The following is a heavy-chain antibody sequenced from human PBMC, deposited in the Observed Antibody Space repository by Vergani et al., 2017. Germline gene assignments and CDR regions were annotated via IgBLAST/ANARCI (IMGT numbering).Heavy chain of an antibody. J-gene: IGHJ4*02. D-gene: IGHD3-22*01. CDR2: IYYSGST. CDR3: AKADYCDGSGYYSRALFGFDY. V-gene: IGHV4-39*07. CDR1: GGSISSSSYY. Sequence: QLQLQESGPGLVKPSETLSLTCTVSGGSISSSSYYWGWIRQPPGKGLEWIGSIYYSGSTYYNPSLKSRVTISVDTSKNKFSLKLSSVTAADTAVYYCAKADYCDGSGYYSRALFGFDYWGQGTLVTVSS.